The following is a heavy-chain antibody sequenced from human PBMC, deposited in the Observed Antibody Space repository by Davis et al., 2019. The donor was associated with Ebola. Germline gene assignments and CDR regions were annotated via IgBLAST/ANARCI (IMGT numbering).Heavy chain of an antibody. Sequence: GESLKISCAASGFTFSSYSMNWVRQAPGKGLVWVSRINIDGSSTIYADSVEGRFTISRDNAKNSLYLRMNRLRADDTAVYYCAKVRGSWAVAGSVDYWGQGALVTVSS. CDR1: GFTFSSYS. CDR2: INIDGSST. D-gene: IGHD6-19*01. V-gene: IGHV3-74*01. J-gene: IGHJ4*02. CDR3: AKVRGSWAVAGSVDY.